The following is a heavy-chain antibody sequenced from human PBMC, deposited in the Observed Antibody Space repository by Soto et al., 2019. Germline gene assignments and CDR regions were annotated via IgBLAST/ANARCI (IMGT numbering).Heavy chain of an antibody. CDR2: FYYGGST. V-gene: IGHV4-31*03. CDR3: ARQGGTAMGYYYVDV. Sequence: QVQLQESGPGLVKPSQTLSLTCTVSGGSISSGGFYWSWIRQLPGKGLEWIGYFYYGGSTYYIPSLKSRVIISVDTSNNQFSLNLTSVTAADTAVYYCARQGGTAMGYYYVDVWGKGTTVTVSS. J-gene: IGHJ6*03. CDR1: GGSISSGGFY. D-gene: IGHD1-1*01.